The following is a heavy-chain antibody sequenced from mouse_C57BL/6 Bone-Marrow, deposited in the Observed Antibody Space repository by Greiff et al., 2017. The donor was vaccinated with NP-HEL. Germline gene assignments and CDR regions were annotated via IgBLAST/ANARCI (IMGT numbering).Heavy chain of an antibody. Sequence: EVKVVESGGGLVKPGGSLKLSCAASGFTFSSYAMSWVRQTPEKRLEWVATISDGGSYTYYPDNVKGRFTISRDNAKNNLYLQMSHLKSEDTAMYYCARSYGQFAYWGQGTLVTVSA. CDR3: ARSYGQFAY. V-gene: IGHV5-4*03. D-gene: IGHD1-1*02. CDR2: ISDGGSYT. CDR1: GFTFSSYA. J-gene: IGHJ3*01.